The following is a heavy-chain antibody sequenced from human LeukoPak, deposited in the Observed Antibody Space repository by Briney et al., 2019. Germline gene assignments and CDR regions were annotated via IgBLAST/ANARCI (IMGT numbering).Heavy chain of an antibody. CDR1: GGSISSYY. J-gene: IGHJ3*02. CDR2: IYYSGST. D-gene: IGHD5-24*01. CDR3: ARARWPKRAFDI. Sequence: SETLSLTCTVSGGSISSYYWSWIRQPPGKGLEWIGYIYYSGSTNYNPSLKSRVTISVDTSKNQFSLKLSSVTAADTAVYYCARARWPKRAFDIWGQGTMVTVSS. V-gene: IGHV4-59*08.